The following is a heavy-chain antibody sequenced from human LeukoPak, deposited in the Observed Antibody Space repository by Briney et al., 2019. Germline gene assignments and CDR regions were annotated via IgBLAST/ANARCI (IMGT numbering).Heavy chain of an antibody. CDR2: IYPGDSDT. V-gene: IGHV5-51*01. J-gene: IGHJ4*02. CDR3: ARGSGAFSFFDS. Sequence: TGESLKISCKGSGYIFTNYWIGWVRQMPGKGLQWMGIIYPGDSDTRYSPSFQGPVTISADNTISTAYLQWNSLKASDSGMYYCARGSGAFSFFDSWGEGALVIVSS. D-gene: IGHD3-10*01. CDR1: GYIFTNYW.